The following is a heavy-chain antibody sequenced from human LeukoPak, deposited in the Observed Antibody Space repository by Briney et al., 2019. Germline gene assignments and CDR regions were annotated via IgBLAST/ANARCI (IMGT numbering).Heavy chain of an antibody. CDR1: GFTFSSYA. CDR3: ARGCSSSSPNWFDP. Sequence: GGSLRLSCAASGFTFSSYAMHWVRQAPGKGLEWVVVISYDGSNKYYADSVKGRFTISRDNSKNTLYLQMNSLRAEDTAVYYCARGCSSSSPNWFDPWGQGTLVTVSS. J-gene: IGHJ5*02. D-gene: IGHD6-6*01. V-gene: IGHV3-30*01. CDR2: ISYDGSNK.